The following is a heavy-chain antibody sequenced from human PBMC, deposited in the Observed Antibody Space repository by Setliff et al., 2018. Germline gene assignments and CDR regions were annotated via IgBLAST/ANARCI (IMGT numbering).Heavy chain of an antibody. CDR2: INTNFGSA. CDR1: GGTFSRYV. Sequence: SVQVSCKASGGTFSRYVMNWVRQAPGQGLEWMGGINTNFGSASYAQKLQGRVTITTDESTSTAYMELSSLRSEDTAIYYCARARRPTFCSSTSCFDGFDIWGQGTLVTVSS. J-gene: IGHJ3*02. D-gene: IGHD2-2*01. V-gene: IGHV1-69*05. CDR3: ARARRPTFCSSTSCFDGFDI.